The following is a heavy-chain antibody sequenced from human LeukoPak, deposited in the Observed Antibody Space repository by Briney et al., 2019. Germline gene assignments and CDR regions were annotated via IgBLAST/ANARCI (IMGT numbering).Heavy chain of an antibody. J-gene: IGHJ5*02. CDR2: IYYSGST. Sequence: SETLSLTCTVSGGSISSSSYYWGWIRQPPGKGLEWIGSIYYSGSTYYNPSLKSRVTISVDTSKNQFSLKLSSVTAADTAVYYCASQYCSGGSCYRSGWFDPWGQGTLVTVSS. V-gene: IGHV4-39*01. CDR3: ASQYCSGGSCYRSGWFDP. CDR1: GGSISSSSYY. D-gene: IGHD2-15*01.